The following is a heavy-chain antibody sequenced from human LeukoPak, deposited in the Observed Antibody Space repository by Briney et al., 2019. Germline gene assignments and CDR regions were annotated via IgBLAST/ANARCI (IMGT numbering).Heavy chain of an antibody. J-gene: IGHJ5*02. CDR3: ARGIPAQNWFDP. CDR2: IIPIFGTA. Sequence: ASVKVSCKASGGTFSSYAISWVRQAPGQGLEWMGGIIPIFGTANYAQKFQGRVTITADESTSTAYMELSSLRSEDTAVYYCARGIPAQNWFDPWGQGTLVTVSS. CDR1: GGTFSSYA. V-gene: IGHV1-69*13. D-gene: IGHD6-6*01.